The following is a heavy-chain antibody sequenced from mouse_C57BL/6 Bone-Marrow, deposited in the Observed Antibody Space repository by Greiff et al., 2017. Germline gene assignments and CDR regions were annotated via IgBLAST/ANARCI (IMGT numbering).Heavy chain of an antibody. V-gene: IGHV1-61*01. CDR3: ARRERWAFDY. CDR2: IYPSDSET. Sequence: VQLQQPGAELVRPGSSVKLSCKASGYTFTSYWMDWVKQRPGQGLEWIGNIYPSDSETHYNQKFKDKATLTVDKSSSTAYMQLSSLTSEDSAVYYCARRERWAFDYWGQGTTLTVSS. J-gene: IGHJ2*01. D-gene: IGHD1-1*02. CDR1: GYTFTSYW.